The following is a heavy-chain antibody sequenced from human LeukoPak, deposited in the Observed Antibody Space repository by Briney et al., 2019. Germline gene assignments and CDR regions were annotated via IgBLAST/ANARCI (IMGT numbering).Heavy chain of an antibody. D-gene: IGHD1-14*01. V-gene: IGHV3-30*18. CDR3: VKAVHPPPREITPGD. CDR1: GFIFSDYG. J-gene: IGHJ4*02. CDR2: ISYVGRHK. Sequence: GGSLRLSCVGSGFIFSDYGIHRVRQAPGMGLEWVGVISYVGRHKYYARSMRGRFTISRDNFQSSVFLQMDSLGVEDTAVYYCVKAVHPPPREITPGDWGQGTLVIV.